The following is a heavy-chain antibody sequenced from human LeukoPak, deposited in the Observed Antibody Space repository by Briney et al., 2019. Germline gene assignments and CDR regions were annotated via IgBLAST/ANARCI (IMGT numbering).Heavy chain of an antibody. CDR3: AREDYCSGGSCYEGAVDY. J-gene: IGHJ4*02. D-gene: IGHD2-15*01. CDR2: ISAYNGNT. Sequence: RASVKVSCKASGYTFTSYGITWVRQAPGQGLEWMGWISAYNGNTNYAQNLQGRVTMTTDTSTRTVYMELRSLRSDDTAVYYCAREDYCSGGSCYEGAVDYRGQGTLVTVSS. V-gene: IGHV1-18*04. CDR1: GYTFTSYG.